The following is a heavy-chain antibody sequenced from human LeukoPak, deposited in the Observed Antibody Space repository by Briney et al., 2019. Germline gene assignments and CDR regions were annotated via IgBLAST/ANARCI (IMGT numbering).Heavy chain of an antibody. CDR2: IYIRGST. V-gene: IGHV4-34*01. J-gene: IGHJ4*02. D-gene: IGHD3-16*02. CDR1: VGSFSGYY. CDR3: ARRGLASFVI. Sequence: SEILSLTRAVYVGSFSGYYWRWIRPPRGRGLAGIGEIYIRGSTNYNPSLKSRVTISVDTFKNQFSLKLSSVTAAGTAVYYCARRGLASFVIWGQGTLVTVSS.